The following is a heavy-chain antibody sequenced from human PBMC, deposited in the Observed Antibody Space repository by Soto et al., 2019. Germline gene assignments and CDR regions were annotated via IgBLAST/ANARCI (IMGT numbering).Heavy chain of an antibody. J-gene: IGHJ5*02. D-gene: IGHD4-17*01. Sequence: ELQLVESGGGLVQPVGSLRLSCVASGISRHWMQWVRQAPGKGLVWVSRINPESTTINYADSVKGRFSISRATAKATMYLQMNSLRSDDTAVYYCARGAYGDPVDTWGQGVLVTVSS. CDR1: GISRHW. V-gene: IGHV3-74*01. CDR2: INPESTTI. CDR3: ARGAYGDPVDT.